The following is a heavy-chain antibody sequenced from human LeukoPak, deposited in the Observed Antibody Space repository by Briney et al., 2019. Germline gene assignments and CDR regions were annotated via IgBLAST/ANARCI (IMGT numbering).Heavy chain of an antibody. J-gene: IGHJ4*02. CDR3: AKGIGSESDF. Sequence: GGSLRLSCAGSGFTFSHYDMHWVRQAPGQGLEWVAVISHDGSHKNYADSVKGRFSISRDNSKDTLYLQLNSLRAEDTAAYYCAKGIGSESDFWGQGTLVTVSS. V-gene: IGHV3-30*18. CDR2: ISHDGSHK. D-gene: IGHD2-21*01. CDR1: GFTFSHYD.